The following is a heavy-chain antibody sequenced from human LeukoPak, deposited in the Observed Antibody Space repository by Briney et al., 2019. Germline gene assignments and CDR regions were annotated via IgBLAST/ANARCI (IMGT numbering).Heavy chain of an antibody. D-gene: IGHD2-2*01. CDR3: AKGPRIVVVPAAVNGRVTGTTLADY. Sequence: PGGSLRLSCAASGFTFSSYAMSWVRQAPGKGLEWVSAISGSGGSTYYADSVKGRFTISRDNSKNTLYLQINSLRAEDTAVYYCAKGPRIVVVPAAVNGRVTGTTLADYWGQGTLVTVSS. CDR2: ISGSGGST. J-gene: IGHJ4*02. V-gene: IGHV3-23*01. CDR1: GFTFSSYA.